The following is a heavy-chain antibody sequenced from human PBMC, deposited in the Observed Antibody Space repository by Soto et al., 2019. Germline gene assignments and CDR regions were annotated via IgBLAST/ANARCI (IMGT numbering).Heavy chain of an antibody. Sequence: EVQLLESGGGLVQPGGYLRLSCAASGFTFSSYAMSWVRQAPGKGLEWVSAISGSGGSTYYADSVKGRFTISRDNSKKTLYRQMNSLRAEDTAVYYCAKDPVGTAVASHWFDPWGQGTLVTVSS. D-gene: IGHD6-19*01. CDR3: AKDPVGTAVASHWFDP. V-gene: IGHV3-23*01. CDR1: GFTFSSYA. J-gene: IGHJ5*02. CDR2: ISGSGGST.